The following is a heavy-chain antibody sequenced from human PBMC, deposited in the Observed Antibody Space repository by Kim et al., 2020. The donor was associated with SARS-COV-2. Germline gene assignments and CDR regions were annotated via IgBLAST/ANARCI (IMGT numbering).Heavy chain of an antibody. Sequence: SLKSRVTISVDTSKNQFSLKLSSVTAADTAVYYCARGLPIFGVVVFYFDYWGQGTLVTVSS. D-gene: IGHD3-3*02. J-gene: IGHJ4*02. CDR3: ARGLPIFGVVVFYFDY. V-gene: IGHV4-59*09.